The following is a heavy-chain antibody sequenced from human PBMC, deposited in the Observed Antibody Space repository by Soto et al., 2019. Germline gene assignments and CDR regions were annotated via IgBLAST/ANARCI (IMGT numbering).Heavy chain of an antibody. CDR2: IIPIFGTA. D-gene: IGHD3-3*01. CDR1: GGTFSSYA. V-gene: IGHV1-69*13. CDR3: ARGSGGDFWSGYYYYGMDV. J-gene: IGHJ6*02. Sequence: ASVKVSCKASGGTFSSYAISWVRQAPGQGLEWMGGIIPIFGTANYAQKFQGRVTITADESTSTAYMELSSLRSEDTAVYYCARGSGGDFWSGYYYYGMDVWGQGTTVTVSS.